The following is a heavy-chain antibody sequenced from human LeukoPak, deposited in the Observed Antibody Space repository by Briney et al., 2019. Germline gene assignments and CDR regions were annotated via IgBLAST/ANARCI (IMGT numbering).Heavy chain of an antibody. Sequence: PGGSLRVSCAASGFTFSSYSMNWVRQAPGKGLEWVSAISDSGGSTYYADSVKGRFTISRDNSKNTLYLQINSLRAEDTAVYYCAKDLLALRMIVVLLLFDPWGQGTLVTVSS. CDR2: ISDSGGST. D-gene: IGHD3-22*01. V-gene: IGHV3-23*01. CDR3: AKDLLALRMIVVLLLFDP. CDR1: GFTFSSYS. J-gene: IGHJ5*02.